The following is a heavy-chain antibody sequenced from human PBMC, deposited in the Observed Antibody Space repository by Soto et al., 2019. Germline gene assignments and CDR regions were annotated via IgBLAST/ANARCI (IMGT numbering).Heavy chain of an antibody. D-gene: IGHD6-6*01. V-gene: IGHV3-30*01. Sequence: GGSLRLSCAASGFTFRTHDMHWVRQAPGKGLEWVAVISYDGTNKYYAGSVRGRFTISRDNSENTVFLQMNSLRAEDTAMYYCAGTFLEALGSFDYWGQGTLVTVSS. CDR1: GFTFRTHD. CDR3: AGTFLEALGSFDY. J-gene: IGHJ4*02. CDR2: ISYDGTNK.